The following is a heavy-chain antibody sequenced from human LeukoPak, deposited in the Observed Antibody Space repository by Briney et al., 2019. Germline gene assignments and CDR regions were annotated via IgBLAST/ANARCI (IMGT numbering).Heavy chain of an antibody. D-gene: IGHD6-13*01. CDR1: GYTFTDYY. CDR2: ISAYNGNT. J-gene: IGHJ4*02. Sequence: ASVKVSCKASGYTFTDYYMHWVRQAPGQGLEWMGWISAYNGNTNYAQKLQGRVTMTTDTSTSTAYMELRSLRSDDTAVYYCARSGDSWYEYFDYWGQGTLVTVSS. V-gene: IGHV1-18*04. CDR3: ARSGDSWYEYFDY.